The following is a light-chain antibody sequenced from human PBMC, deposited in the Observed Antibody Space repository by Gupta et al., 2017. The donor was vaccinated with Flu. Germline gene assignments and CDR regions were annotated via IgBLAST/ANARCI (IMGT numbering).Light chain of an antibody. CDR3: QHYDSYPYI. CDR2: AAS. V-gene: IGKV1-8*01. CDR1: QGISSY. Sequence: IRMTQSPSSFSASTGDRVTITCRSSQGISSYLAWYQQKPGKAPKLLIYAASTLQSGVPSRFSGSGSGTDFTLTISGLQSEDFANYYCQHYDSYPYIFGQGTKMDIK. J-gene: IGKJ2*01.